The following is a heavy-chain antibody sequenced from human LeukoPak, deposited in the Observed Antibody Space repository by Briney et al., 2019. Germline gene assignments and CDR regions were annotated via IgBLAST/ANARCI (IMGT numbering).Heavy chain of an antibody. CDR1: GFTFSSYW. J-gene: IGHJ4*02. CDR3: ARASEGRGYYFDY. D-gene: IGHD1-14*01. Sequence: GGSLRLSCAASGFTFSSYWMSWVRQAPGKGLEWEANIKQDGSEKYYVDSVKGRFTISRDNAKNSLYLQMNSLRAEDTAVYYCARASEGRGYYFDYWGQGTLVTVSS. CDR2: IKQDGSEK. V-gene: IGHV3-7*01.